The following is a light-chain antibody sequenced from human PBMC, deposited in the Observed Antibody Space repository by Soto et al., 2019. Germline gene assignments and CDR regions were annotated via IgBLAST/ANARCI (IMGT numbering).Light chain of an antibody. J-gene: IGKJ1*01. CDR2: GAY. CDR3: QQYNNWPLWT. Sequence: ELVMRQSPATLSVSPGERATLSCRASQSVSSNLAWYQQKPGQAPRLLIYGAYTRATGIPARFSGSGSGTEFTLTISSLQSEDFAVYYCQQYNNWPLWTFGQGTKMDIK. CDR1: QSVSSN. V-gene: IGKV3-15*01.